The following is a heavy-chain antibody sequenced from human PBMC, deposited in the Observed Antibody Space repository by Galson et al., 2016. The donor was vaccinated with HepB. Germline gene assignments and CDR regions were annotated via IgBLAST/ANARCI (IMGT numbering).Heavy chain of an antibody. Sequence: PALVKPTQTLTLTCTFSGFSLNTRGVRVGWIRQTPEKALEWLALIYWDDHKRYSSSLQTRLNITGDTARSQVVLTMTNMEPVDTATYYCAHVKSGALNWFDPWGQGTLVTVFS. D-gene: IGHD1-26*01. J-gene: IGHJ5*02. V-gene: IGHV2-5*02. CDR3: AHVKSGALNWFDP. CDR2: IYWDDHK. CDR1: GFSLNTRGVR.